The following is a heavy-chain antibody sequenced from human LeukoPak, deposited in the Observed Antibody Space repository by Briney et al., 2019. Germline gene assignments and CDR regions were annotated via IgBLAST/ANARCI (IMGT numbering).Heavy chain of an antibody. CDR3: ARENSGSYYFDY. D-gene: IGHD1-26*01. J-gene: IGHJ4*02. V-gene: IGHV3-9*03. CDR2: ISWNSGSI. CDR1: GFTFDDYA. Sequence: GGSLRLSCAASGFTFDDYAMHWVRQAPGKGLERVSGISWNSGSIGYADSVKGRFTISRDNAKNSLYLQMNSLRAEDMALYYCARENSGSYYFDYWGQGTLVTVSS.